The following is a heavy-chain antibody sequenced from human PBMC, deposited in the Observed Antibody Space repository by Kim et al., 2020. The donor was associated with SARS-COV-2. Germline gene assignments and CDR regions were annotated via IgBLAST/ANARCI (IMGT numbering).Heavy chain of an antibody. CDR2: ISSTGNTI. Sequence: GGSLRLSCTASGFTFSTYSMNWVRLAPGKGLEWVSYISSTGNTIYYADTVKGRFTISRDNAKNSLYLQMNSLRAEDTAIYYCAGRLDYWGQGTLVTVSS. J-gene: IGHJ4*02. V-gene: IGHV3-48*04. CDR3: AGRLDY. CDR1: GFTFSTYS.